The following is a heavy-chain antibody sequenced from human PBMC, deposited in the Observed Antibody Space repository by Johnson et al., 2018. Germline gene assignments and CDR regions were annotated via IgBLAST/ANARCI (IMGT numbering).Heavy chain of an antibody. CDR1: GFTFSSYW. V-gene: IGHV3-7*01. Sequence: VQLVQSGGGLVQPGGSLRLSCAASGFTFSSYWMSWVRQAPGKGLEWVANIKQDGSEKYYVDSVKGRFTISRDNSKNTLFLQMNSLRVEDTALYYCARELPRDYGMDVWGQGTTVTVSS. CDR3: ARELPRDYGMDV. CDR2: IKQDGSEK. J-gene: IGHJ6*02.